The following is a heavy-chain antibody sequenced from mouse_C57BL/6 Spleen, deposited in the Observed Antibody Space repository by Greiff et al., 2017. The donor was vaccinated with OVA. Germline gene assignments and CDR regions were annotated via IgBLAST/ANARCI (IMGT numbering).Heavy chain of an antibody. J-gene: IGHJ2*01. CDR1: GFTFSDYY. CDR2: ISNGGGST. D-gene: IGHD1-1*01. V-gene: IGHV5-12*01. Sequence: DVKLVESGGGLVQPGGSLKLSCAASGFTFSDYYMYWVRQTPEKRLEWVAYISNGGGSTYYPDTVKGRFTISRDNAKNTLYLQMGRLKSEDTAMYYCARQAGSSYLDYWGQGTTLTVSS. CDR3: ARQAGSSYLDY.